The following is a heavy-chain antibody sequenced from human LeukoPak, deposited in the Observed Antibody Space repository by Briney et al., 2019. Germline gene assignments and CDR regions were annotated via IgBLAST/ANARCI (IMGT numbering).Heavy chain of an antibody. CDR3: ARHQMNYDLWSGYYRGFDS. D-gene: IGHD3-3*01. V-gene: IGHV5-51*01. J-gene: IGHJ5*01. CDR1: EYSFTSHW. Sequence: GESLKISCKGFEYSFTSHWIGWVRQKPGKGLEWMAIIYPGDSKSRYNPSFQGQVTISADKSINTAYLQRRSLKASDTAMYYCARHQMNYDLWSGYYRGFDSWGQGTLVTVSS. CDR2: IYPGDSKS.